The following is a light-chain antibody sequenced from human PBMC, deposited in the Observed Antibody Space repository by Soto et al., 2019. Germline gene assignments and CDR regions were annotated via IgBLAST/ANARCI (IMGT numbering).Light chain of an antibody. Sequence: DIQMTQSPSSLYASVGDTVTITCRASQGISNYLAWYQQKPGKLPKLLMYAASTLQPGVPSRFSGSGSGTDFTLTITSLQPEDVANSYCQKCQSDPYTFGQGTKLEIK. CDR1: QGISNY. J-gene: IGKJ2*01. V-gene: IGKV1-27*01. CDR3: QKCQSDPYT. CDR2: AAS.